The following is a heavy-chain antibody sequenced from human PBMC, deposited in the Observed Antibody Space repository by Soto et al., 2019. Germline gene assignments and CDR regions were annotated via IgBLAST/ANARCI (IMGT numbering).Heavy chain of an antibody. D-gene: IGHD5-18*01. J-gene: IGHJ4*02. V-gene: IGHV1-18*01. Sequence: QVQLVQSGAEVKKPGASVKVSCKASGYTFTSYGISWVRQAPVQGLEWMGWFSAYNGKTKYAQKLQCRVTMTTDTSMSTAYIELRSMRSDDTAVYYCASSLLVGYGLEGEGDWRQGTLVNVSS. CDR2: FSAYNGKT. CDR1: GYTFTSYG. CDR3: ASSLLVGYGLEGEGD.